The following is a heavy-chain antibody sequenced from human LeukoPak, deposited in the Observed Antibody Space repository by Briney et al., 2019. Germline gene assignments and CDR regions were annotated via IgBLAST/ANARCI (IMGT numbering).Heavy chain of an antibody. CDR3: ARGPPRWDLLVGYFDY. Sequence: SETLSLTCTVSGGSISSYYWSWIRQPPGKGVEWIGYIYYSGSTNYNPSLKSRVTISVDTSKNQFSLKLSSVTAADTAVYYCARGPPRWDLLVGYFDYWGQGTLVTVSS. V-gene: IGHV4-59*01. CDR1: GGSISSYY. J-gene: IGHJ4*02. D-gene: IGHD1-26*01. CDR2: IYYSGST.